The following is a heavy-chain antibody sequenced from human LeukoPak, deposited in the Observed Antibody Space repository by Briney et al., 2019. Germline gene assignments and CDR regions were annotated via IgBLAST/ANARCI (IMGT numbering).Heavy chain of an antibody. V-gene: IGHV3-15*01. Sequence: KSGGALRLSCAASGFTFSNAWMRWVRPAQGKGLEWVGSIKSKTDGGTTDYAAPVKGRFTISRDDSKNTLYLQMNSLKTDDTAVYYCTTTWGDYWGQGTLVTVSS. D-gene: IGHD3-16*01. CDR1: GFTFSNAW. CDR2: IKSKTDGGTT. CDR3: TTTWGDY. J-gene: IGHJ4*02.